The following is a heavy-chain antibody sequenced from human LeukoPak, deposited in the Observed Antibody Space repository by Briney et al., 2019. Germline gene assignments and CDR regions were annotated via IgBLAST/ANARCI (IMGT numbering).Heavy chain of an antibody. J-gene: IGHJ5*02. CDR3: ARKMPFIAAAGNNWFDP. V-gene: IGHV7-4-1*02. D-gene: IGHD6-13*01. CDR2: INTNTVNP. Sequence: ASVKVSCKASGYTCTSYAMNWVRQAPGQGLEWMGWINTNTVNPTYAQGFTGRFVFSLDTSVSTAYLQISSLKAEDTAVYYCARKMPFIAAAGNNWFDPWGQGTLVTVSS. CDR1: GYTCTSYA.